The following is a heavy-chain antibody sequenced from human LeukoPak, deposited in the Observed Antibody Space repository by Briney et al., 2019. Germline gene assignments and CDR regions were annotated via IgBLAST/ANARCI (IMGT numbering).Heavy chain of an antibody. D-gene: IGHD2-21*02. J-gene: IGHJ3*02. V-gene: IGHV4-4*07. CDR3: ARGLAPTAEGFYASDI. CDR1: GASIGSFY. Sequence: SETLSLTCSVSGASIGSFYWSWIRQPAGKGLEWIGRLYKGGDTNYSPSLRSRATVSADTAKNQFSLIVSSVTAADTAMYYCARGLAPTAEGFYASDIWGHGTMVTVSS. CDR2: LYKGGDT.